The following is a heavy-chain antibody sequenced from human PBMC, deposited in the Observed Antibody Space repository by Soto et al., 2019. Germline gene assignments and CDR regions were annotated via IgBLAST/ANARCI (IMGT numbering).Heavy chain of an antibody. CDR1: GFTFSSFG. D-gene: IGHD3-3*01. V-gene: IGHV3-30*18. CDR3: AKTMTIFVLSAYSGGSRGRVALIVL. Sequence: QVQLVESGGGVVQPGRSLRLSCAASGFTFSSFGMHWVRQTPGKGLEWAAVISYDGTNKYYADSVKGRFTISRDNSKKALYLQMDSLRPEDTAVYYCAKTMTIFVLSAYSGGSRGRVALIVLWGQGTLVSVSS. CDR2: ISYDGTNK. J-gene: IGHJ4*02.